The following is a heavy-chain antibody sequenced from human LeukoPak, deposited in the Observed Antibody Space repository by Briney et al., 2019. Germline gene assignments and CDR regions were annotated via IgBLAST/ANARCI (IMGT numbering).Heavy chain of an antibody. D-gene: IGHD1-20*01. V-gene: IGHV4-4*07. J-gene: IGHJ4*02. Sequence: PSEALSLTCTVSGGSISSYYWSWIRQPAGKGLEWIGRIYTSGSTNYNPPLKSRVTMSVDTSKNQFSLKLSSVTAADTAVYYCARGPNWNLYYFDYWGQGTLVTVSS. CDR2: IYTSGST. CDR1: GGSISSYY. CDR3: ARGPNWNLYYFDY.